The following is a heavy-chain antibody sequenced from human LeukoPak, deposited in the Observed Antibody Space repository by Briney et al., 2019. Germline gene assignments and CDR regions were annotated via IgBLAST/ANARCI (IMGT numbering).Heavy chain of an antibody. J-gene: IGHJ4*02. D-gene: IGHD1-26*01. CDR1: GFTFSSYS. V-gene: IGHV3-21*01. Sequence: GGSLRLSCVASGFTFSSYSMNWVRQASGKGLEWVSSMSVSSGLIYYGDSVKGRFTVSRDNAKNSLYLQMNSLRAEDTAVYYCAREFEGSASGAGYWGQGTLVTVSS. CDR3: AREFEGSASGAGY. CDR2: MSVSSGLI.